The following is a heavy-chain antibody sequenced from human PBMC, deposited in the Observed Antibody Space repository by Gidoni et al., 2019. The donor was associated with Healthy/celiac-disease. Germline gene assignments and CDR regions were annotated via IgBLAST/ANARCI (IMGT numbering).Heavy chain of an antibody. J-gene: IGHJ4*02. D-gene: IGHD3-3*01. CDR2: ISGSGGST. CDR1: GFTFSSYS. CDR3: AKDPITIFGVVMGYFDY. Sequence: EVQLLESGGGLVQPGGSLGLSCAASGFTFSSYSMSWVRQAPGKGLEWVSAISGSGGSTYYADSVKGRFTISRDNSKNTLYLQMNSLRAEDTAVYYCAKDPITIFGVVMGYFDYWGQGTLVTVSS. V-gene: IGHV3-23*01.